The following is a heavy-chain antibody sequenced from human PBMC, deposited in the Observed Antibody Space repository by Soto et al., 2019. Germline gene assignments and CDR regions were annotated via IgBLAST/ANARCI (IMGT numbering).Heavy chain of an antibody. D-gene: IGHD3-3*01. CDR2: IIPIFGTA. CDR1: GGTFSSYA. J-gene: IGHJ4*02. V-gene: IGHV1-69*12. CDR3: ARDKIFGVVPGEFEEAY. Sequence: QVQLVQSGAEVKKPGSSVKVSCKASGGTFSSYAISWVRQAPGQGLEWMGGIIPIFGTANYAQKFQGRVTITADESXSXVYMELSSLRSEDTAVYYCARDKIFGVVPGEFEEAYWGQGTLVTVSS.